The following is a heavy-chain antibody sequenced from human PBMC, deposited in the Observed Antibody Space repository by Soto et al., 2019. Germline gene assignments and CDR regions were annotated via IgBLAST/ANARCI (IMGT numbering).Heavy chain of an antibody. CDR3: AREVIPLTTDWYFDL. CDR1: GGSISGGVGGLYY. J-gene: IGHJ2*01. CDR2: IYDSGST. V-gene: IGHV4-30-4*01. Sequence: QLQLRESGPGLVKPSETLSLTCTVSGGSISGGVGGLYYWSWIRQPPGKGLEWIGYIYDSGSTYYTPSLKSRLTISVDTSKNQFSLRLSCVTAADTALYYCAREVIPLTTDWYFDLWGRGTLVTVSS. D-gene: IGHD4-17*01.